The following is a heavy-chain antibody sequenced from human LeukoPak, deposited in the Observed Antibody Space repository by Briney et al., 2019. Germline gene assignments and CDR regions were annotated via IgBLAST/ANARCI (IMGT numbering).Heavy chain of an antibody. J-gene: IGHJ5*02. V-gene: IGHV1-8*01. D-gene: IGHD3-10*01. Sequence: ASVKVSCKASGYIFTNYDISWVRQATGQGLEWMGWMNPNSGNTGYTQKFQDRVTMTRDTSISTAYMELSILRSEDTAVYYCARGGTAKSYDSDSSYIGWFDPWGQGTLVTVS. CDR1: GYIFTNYD. CDR3: ARGGTAKSYDSDSSYIGWFDP. CDR2: MNPNSGNT.